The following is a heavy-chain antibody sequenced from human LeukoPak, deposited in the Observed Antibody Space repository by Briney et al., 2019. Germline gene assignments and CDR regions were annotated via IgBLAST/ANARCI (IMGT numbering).Heavy chain of an antibody. CDR1: GGTFSSYA. CDR3: ASAQYCSGGSSYSDYFDY. J-gene: IGHJ4*02. CDR2: IIPILGIA. V-gene: IGHV1-69*04. Sequence: GASVKVSCKASGGTFSSYAISWVRQAPGQGLEWMGRIIPILGIANYAQKFQGRVTITADKSTSTAYMELSSLRSEDTAVYYCASAQYCSGGSSYSDYFDYWGQGTLVTVSS. D-gene: IGHD2-15*01.